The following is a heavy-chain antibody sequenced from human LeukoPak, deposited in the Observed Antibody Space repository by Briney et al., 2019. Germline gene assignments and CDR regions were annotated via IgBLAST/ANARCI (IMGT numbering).Heavy chain of an antibody. Sequence: GESLKISCQASGYNFTTYWISCVRQLTVKVLDWMGIIYPGDSDTIYSPSFQGQVTMSADRSISTAFLQWSSLKASDTAIYYCARRERWRAPFDYWGLGTLVTVSS. CDR3: ARRERWRAPFDY. CDR2: IYPGDSDT. CDR1: GYNFTTYW. J-gene: IGHJ4*02. V-gene: IGHV5-51*01. D-gene: IGHD2-15*01.